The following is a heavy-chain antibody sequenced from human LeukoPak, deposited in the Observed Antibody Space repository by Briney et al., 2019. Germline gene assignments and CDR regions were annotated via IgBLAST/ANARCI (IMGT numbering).Heavy chain of an antibody. V-gene: IGHV1-2*02. CDR2: INPSSGGT. D-gene: IGHD5-24*01. CDR1: GYTFTGYY. CDR3: ARDRVGWLQLRTLDY. J-gene: IGHJ4*02. Sequence: RASVKVSCKASGYTFTGYYMHWVRQAPGQGLVWMGWINPSSGGTNYAQKFQGRATMTRDTSISTAYMELSRLRSDDTAVYYCARDRVGWLQLRTLDYWGQGTLVTVSS.